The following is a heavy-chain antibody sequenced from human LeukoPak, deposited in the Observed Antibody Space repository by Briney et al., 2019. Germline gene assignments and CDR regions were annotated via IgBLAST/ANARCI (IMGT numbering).Heavy chain of an antibody. CDR2: MNPNSGNT. D-gene: IGHD2-2*01. CDR3: ARIGGQLLYYYMDV. J-gene: IGHJ6*03. Sequence: ASVKVSCKASGYTFTSYDINWVRQATGQGLEWMGWMNPNSGNTGYAQKFQGRVTITRNTSISTAHMELSSLRSEDTAVYYCARIGGQLLYYYMDVWGKGTTVTVSS. CDR1: GYTFTSYD. V-gene: IGHV1-8*03.